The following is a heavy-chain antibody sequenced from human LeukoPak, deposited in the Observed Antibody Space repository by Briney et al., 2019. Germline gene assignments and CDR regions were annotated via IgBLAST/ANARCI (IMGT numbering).Heavy chain of an antibody. J-gene: IGHJ6*02. CDR1: GGSISSYY. Sequence: PSETLSLTCTVSGGSISSYYWSWIRQPPGKGLEWIGYIYYSGSTKYNPSLKSRVTISVDTTKNQFSLKLSSVTAADTAVYDCARGVVRYYYGMDVWGQGTTVTVSS. V-gene: IGHV4-59*08. CDR3: ARGVVRYYYGMDV. D-gene: IGHD2-2*01. CDR2: IYYSGST.